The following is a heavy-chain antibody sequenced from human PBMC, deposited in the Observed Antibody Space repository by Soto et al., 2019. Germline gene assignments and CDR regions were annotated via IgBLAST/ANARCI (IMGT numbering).Heavy chain of an antibody. CDR1: GYALTTYA. CDR3: ARGASSNWPFAY. V-gene: IGHV1-3*01. D-gene: IGHD6-13*01. CDR2: VNAGNGNT. J-gene: IGHJ4*02. Sequence: ASVKVSFKASGYALTTYAMHGVLEAPGQRLEWMGWVNAGNGNTKCSQKCQDRVTITRDASASTAYMELSSLRSEDTAVYYCARGASSNWPFAYWGQGTLVTVSS.